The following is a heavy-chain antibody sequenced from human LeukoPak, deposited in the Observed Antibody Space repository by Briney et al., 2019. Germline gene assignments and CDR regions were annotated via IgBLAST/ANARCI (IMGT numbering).Heavy chain of an antibody. D-gene: IGHD3-10*01. CDR1: GYTFTSYA. CDR3: ARGLLWFGELFLY. J-gene: IGHJ4*02. V-gene: IGHV1-3*01. Sequence: ASVKVSCKASGYTFTSYAMHWVRQAPGQGLEWMGWINAGNGNTKYSQKFQGRVTITRDTSASTAYMELSSLRSEDTAVYYCARGLLWFGELFLYWGQGTLVTASS. CDR2: INAGNGNT.